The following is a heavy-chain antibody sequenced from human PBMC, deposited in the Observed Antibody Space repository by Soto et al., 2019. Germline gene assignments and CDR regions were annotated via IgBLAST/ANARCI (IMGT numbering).Heavy chain of an antibody. CDR2: ISGSGSTI. V-gene: IGHV3-48*03. CDR3: ARGGVY. D-gene: IGHD2-8*01. CDR1: GFTVSRHE. Sequence: PGEALRPSCEATGFTVSRHEMNWIRQTPGKRLEWIAKISGSGSTINYADSVKGRFTISRDNVQRTLHLQMDSLRVEDTGVYYCARGGVYWGRGTLVTVSS. J-gene: IGHJ1*01.